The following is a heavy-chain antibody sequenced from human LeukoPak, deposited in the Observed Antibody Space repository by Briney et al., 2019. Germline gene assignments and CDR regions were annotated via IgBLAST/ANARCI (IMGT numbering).Heavy chain of an antibody. CDR3: ARDSDYGSGSYLLDY. D-gene: IGHD3-10*01. Sequence: PSETLSLTCTVSGGSISSYYWRWVRQPAGKGLEWIGYIYYSGSTNYNPSLKSRVTISVDTSKNQFSLKLSSVTAADTAVYYCARDSDYGSGSYLLDYWGQGTLVTVSS. CDR1: GGSISSYY. J-gene: IGHJ4*02. V-gene: IGHV4-59*01. CDR2: IYYSGST.